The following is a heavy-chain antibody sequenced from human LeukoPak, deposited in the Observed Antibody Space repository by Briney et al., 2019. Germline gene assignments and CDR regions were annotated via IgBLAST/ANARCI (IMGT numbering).Heavy chain of an antibody. CDR3: TRDSTYYYDSGSSGPHYFTP. V-gene: IGHV3-30*01. CDR2: ISYDGSNK. D-gene: IGHD3-10*01. CDR1: GFTFSSYA. Sequence: PGGSLRLSCAASGFTFSSYAMHWIRQAPGKGPEWVAVISYDGSNKYYADSVKGRFTISRDNSKNTLYLQMNSLRAEDTAVYYCTRDSTYYYDSGSSGPHYFTPGAREPWSPSPQ. J-gene: IGHJ4*02.